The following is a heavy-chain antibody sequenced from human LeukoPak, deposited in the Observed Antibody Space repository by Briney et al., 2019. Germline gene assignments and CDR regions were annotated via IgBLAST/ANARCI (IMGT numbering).Heavy chain of an antibody. V-gene: IGHV3-30*02. CDR3: AARDFWSGPASDY. D-gene: IGHD3-3*01. J-gene: IGHJ4*02. CDR2: IRYDGSEK. CDR1: GFTFSSYG. Sequence: GGSLRLSCAASGFTFSSYGMSWVRQAPGKGLEWVAFIRYDGSEKYYADSVKGRFTISRDNSKNTLYLQMNSLRVEDTAVYYCAARDFWSGPASDYWGQGTLVTVSS.